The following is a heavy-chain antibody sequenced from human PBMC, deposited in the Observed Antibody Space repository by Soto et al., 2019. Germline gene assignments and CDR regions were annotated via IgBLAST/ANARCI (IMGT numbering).Heavy chain of an antibody. V-gene: IGHV4-59*04. D-gene: IGHD3-22*01. J-gene: IGHJ4*02. CDR3: MLGSGWKDFDY. Sequence: SETLSLTCTVSGGSVSSYYWSWIRQPPGKGLEWIGNFYYIGSTYYNPSLKSRVTISVDTSKNQFSLKLSSVTAADTAVYYCMLGSGWKDFDYWGQGTLVTVSS. CDR1: GGSVSSYY. CDR2: FYYIGST.